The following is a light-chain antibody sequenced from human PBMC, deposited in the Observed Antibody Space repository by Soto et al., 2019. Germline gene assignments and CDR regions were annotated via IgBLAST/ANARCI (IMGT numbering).Light chain of an antibody. V-gene: IGKV1-12*01. CDR2: DAS. J-gene: IGKJ4*01. Sequence: ILMTQSPSYVSASVGDRVTITCRASQDVSTWLAWYQQKPGRAPKLVIYDASTLQTGVPSRFSGSGSGTDFTLTISSLQPEDFATYYCQQATSFPLTFGGGTKVEIK. CDR3: QQATSFPLT. CDR1: QDVSTW.